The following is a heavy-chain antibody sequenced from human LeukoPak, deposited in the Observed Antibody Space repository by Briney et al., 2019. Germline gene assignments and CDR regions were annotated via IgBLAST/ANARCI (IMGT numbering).Heavy chain of an antibody. Sequence: GGSLRLSCAASGFTVSSNYMSWVRQAPGKGLEWVSVIYSGGSTYYADSVKGRFTISRDNSKNTLYLQMYSLRAEDTAVYYCARDSGYDLRHYWGQGTLVTVSS. CDR2: IYSGGST. CDR3: ARDSGYDLRHY. CDR1: GFTVSSNY. V-gene: IGHV3-53*01. D-gene: IGHD5-12*01. J-gene: IGHJ4*02.